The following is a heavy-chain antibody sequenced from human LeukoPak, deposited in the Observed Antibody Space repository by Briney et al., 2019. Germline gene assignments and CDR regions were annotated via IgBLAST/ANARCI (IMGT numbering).Heavy chain of an antibody. J-gene: IGHJ5*02. CDR1: GGSISSYY. V-gene: IGHV4-59*08. Sequence: SETLPLTCTVSGGSISSYYWSWIRQPPGKGLEWIGYIYYSGSTNYNPSLKSRVTISVDTSKNQFSLKLSSVTAADTAVYYCARWVGATWFDPWGQGTLVTVSS. CDR3: ARWVGATWFDP. CDR2: IYYSGST. D-gene: IGHD1-26*01.